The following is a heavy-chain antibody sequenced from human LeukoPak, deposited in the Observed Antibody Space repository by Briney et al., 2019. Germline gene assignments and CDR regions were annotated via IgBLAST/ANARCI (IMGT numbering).Heavy chain of an antibody. CDR2: IYYSGST. CDR3: ARDGSVVVPAAMGAFDI. Sequence: TSQTLSLTCTVSGGSISSGDYYWSWIRQPPGKGLEWIGYIYYSGSTYYNPSLKSRVTISVDTSKNQFSLKLSSVTAADTAVYYCARDGSVVVPAAMGAFDIWGQGTMATVSS. D-gene: IGHD2-2*01. V-gene: IGHV4-30-4*08. CDR1: GGSISSGDYY. J-gene: IGHJ3*02.